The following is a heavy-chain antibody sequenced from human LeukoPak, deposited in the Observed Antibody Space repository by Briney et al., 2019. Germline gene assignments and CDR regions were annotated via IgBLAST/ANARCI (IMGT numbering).Heavy chain of an antibody. CDR3: TSHAAFDP. CDR2: IASKTDGGAT. J-gene: IGHJ5*02. Sequence: GGSLRLSCSASGLTVTNAWMNWVRQAPGEGLDWVGRIASKTDGGATDYAAPVKGRFTISRDDSKNTVYLQMNSLKIEDTAVYYCTSHAAFDPWGQGTLVTVSS. CDR1: GLTVTNAW. V-gene: IGHV3-15*07.